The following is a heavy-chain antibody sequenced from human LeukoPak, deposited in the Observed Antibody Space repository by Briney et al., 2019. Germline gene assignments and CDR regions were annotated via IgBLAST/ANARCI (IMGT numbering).Heavy chain of an antibody. CDR1: GASISSGGYY. D-gene: IGHD1-1*01. CDR3: ARDGPTSVL. J-gene: IGHJ4*02. V-gene: IGHV4-31*03. CDR2: SHYSGTS. Sequence: SSETLSLTCTVSGASISSGGYYWRWIRQQPGKGLEWIGYSHYSGTSYYSTSLKSRIAISIDTSKNQFSLKLSSVTAADTAVYYCARDGPTSVLWGQGTLVTVSP.